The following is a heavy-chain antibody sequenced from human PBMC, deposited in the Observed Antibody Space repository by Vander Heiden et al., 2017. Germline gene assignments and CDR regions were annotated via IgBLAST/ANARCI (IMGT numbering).Heavy chain of an antibody. CDR2: IKQDGSEK. J-gene: IGHJ1*01. V-gene: IGHV3-7*04. CDR1: GFTFSSYW. Sequence: EVQLVESGGGLVQAGGSLRLSCAASGFTFSSYWMDWVRQAPGKGLEWVAKIKQDGSEKYYVDSVKGRLTISRDNAKNSLYLQMNSLRAEDTAVYYCARGGTDFQHWGQGTLVTVSS. D-gene: IGHD3-16*01. CDR3: ARGGTDFQH.